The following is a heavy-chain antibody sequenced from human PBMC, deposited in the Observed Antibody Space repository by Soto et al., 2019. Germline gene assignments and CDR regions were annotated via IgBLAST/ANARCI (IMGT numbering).Heavy chain of an antibody. Sequence: SETLSLTCTVSRCSISSYYWSWIRQPPGKGLEWIGYIYYSGSTNYTPSLKSRVTISVDTSKNQFSLKLSSVTAADTAVYYCARAVNRNWFDPWCQGTLVTVSS. V-gene: IGHV4-59*01. J-gene: IGHJ5*02. CDR2: IYYSGST. CDR1: RCSISSYY. CDR3: ARAVNRNWFDP.